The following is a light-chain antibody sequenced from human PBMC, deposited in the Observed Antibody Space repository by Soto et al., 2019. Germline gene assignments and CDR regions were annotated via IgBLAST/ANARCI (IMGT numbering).Light chain of an antibody. CDR1: SGHNNYA. Sequence: QSVLTQSPSASASLGASVKLTCTLSSGHNNYAIAWHQQQPEKGPRYLMNVNSGGSHRKGDGIPDRFSGSSSGAERYLIISSLQSEDEADYYCQTWGTDIRGVFGGGTKLTVL. CDR3: QTWGTDIRGV. V-gene: IGLV4-69*01. J-gene: IGLJ2*01. CDR2: VNSGGSH.